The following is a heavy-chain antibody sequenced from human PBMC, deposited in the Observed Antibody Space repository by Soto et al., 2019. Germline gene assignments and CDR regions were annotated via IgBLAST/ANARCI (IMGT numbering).Heavy chain of an antibody. V-gene: IGHV4-31*03. CDR2: IYYSGST. Sequence: PSETLSLTCTVSGGSISSGGYYWSWIRQHPGKGLEWIGYIYYSGSTYYNPSLKSRVTISVDTSNNQFSLKLSSVTAADMAVYYCARGMELGMNWFDPWGQGTLVTVSS. CDR1: GGSISSGGYY. D-gene: IGHD1-26*01. J-gene: IGHJ5*02. CDR3: ARGMELGMNWFDP.